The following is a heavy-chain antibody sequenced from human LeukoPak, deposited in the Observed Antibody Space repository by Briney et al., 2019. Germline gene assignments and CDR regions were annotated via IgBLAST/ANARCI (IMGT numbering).Heavy chain of an antibody. D-gene: IGHD4-23*01. CDR1: GFTFSSYW. J-gene: IGHJ4*02. CDR2: IKQDGSEK. V-gene: IGHV3-7*01. CDR3: AAHVGNAVDFGY. Sequence: GGSLRLSCAASGFTFSSYWMTWVRQAPGKGLEWVANIKQDGSEKNYVDSVKGRFTISRDNAKNSLYRQMSSLRAEDTAVYYCAAHVGNAVDFGYWGQGTLVAVPA.